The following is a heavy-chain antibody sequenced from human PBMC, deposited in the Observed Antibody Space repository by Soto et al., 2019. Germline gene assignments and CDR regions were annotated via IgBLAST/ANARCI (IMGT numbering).Heavy chain of an antibody. J-gene: IGHJ4*02. Sequence: PGGPQRPSCAVSGFAFSMYWMHWVGQVPGQSPFWVSRLSDDGTTTNYAYSVRGGFTISRANSKHTPHLQMNNLKPNDTAINYYTRGPRADSSGKGAYWGQGTPVTVAS. D-gene: IGHD1-26*01. CDR2: LSDDGTTT. CDR1: GFAFSMYW. V-gene: IGHV3-74*01. CDR3: TRGPRADSSGKGAY.